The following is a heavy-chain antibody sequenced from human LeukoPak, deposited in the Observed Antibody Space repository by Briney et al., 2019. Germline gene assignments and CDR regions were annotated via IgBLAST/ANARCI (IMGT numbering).Heavy chain of an antibody. J-gene: IGHJ4*02. Sequence: HAGGSLRLSCAVSGFTFSSYGMHWVRQAPGKGLEWVAVISYDGRDKYYADSVKGRFTISRDNSKNTLYLQMNSLRAEDTAVYYCARDTDIVDFSDWGQGTLVTVSS. CDR3: ARDTDIVDFSD. D-gene: IGHD5-12*01. CDR1: GFTFSSYG. V-gene: IGHV3-30*03. CDR2: ISYDGRDK.